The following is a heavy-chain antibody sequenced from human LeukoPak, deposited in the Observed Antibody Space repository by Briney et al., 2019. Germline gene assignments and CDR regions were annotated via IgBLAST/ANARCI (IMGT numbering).Heavy chain of an antibody. J-gene: IGHJ4*02. CDR2: IPYDEDNI. V-gene: IGHV3-30*03. CDR1: GFTFSSYV. D-gene: IGHD1-26*01. Sequence: TGKSLRLSCSASGFTFSSYVMHWVRQAPGKGLEWVATIPYDEDNIYYADSVKGRFTISRDNSKDTLFLQMNSLKIEDTAIYYCEASWHYWGQGTLVTVSS. CDR3: EASWHY.